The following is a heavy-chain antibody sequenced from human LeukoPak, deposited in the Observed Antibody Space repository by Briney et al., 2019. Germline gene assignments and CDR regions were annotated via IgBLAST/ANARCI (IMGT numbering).Heavy chain of an antibody. Sequence: ASVNVSCKASGYTFTAKYLHWVRQAPGQGLEWMGWVNPNSGGRTYAQKFQGRVAMTSDTSINTAYMELGTLTSDDTAVYYCAPNSGYSSGWFIGWGQGTLVIVSS. CDR2: VNPNSGGR. V-gene: IGHV1-2*02. D-gene: IGHD6-19*01. CDR3: APNSGYSSGWFIG. CDR1: GYTFTAKY. J-gene: IGHJ4*02.